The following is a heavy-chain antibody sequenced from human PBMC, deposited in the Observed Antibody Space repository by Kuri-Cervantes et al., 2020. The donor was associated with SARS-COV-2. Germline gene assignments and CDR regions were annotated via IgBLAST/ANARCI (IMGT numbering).Heavy chain of an antibody. Sequence: ASVKVSCKASGYTFTSYYMHWVRQAPGQGLEWMGIINPSGGSTSYAQKFQGRVTMTRDTSTSSVYMELSSLRSEDTAVYYCAREGWFGELNFHYYGMDVWGQGTTVTVSS. CDR1: GYTFTSYY. V-gene: IGHV1-46*01. CDR3: AREGWFGELNFHYYGMDV. CDR2: INPSGGST. J-gene: IGHJ6*02. D-gene: IGHD3-10*01.